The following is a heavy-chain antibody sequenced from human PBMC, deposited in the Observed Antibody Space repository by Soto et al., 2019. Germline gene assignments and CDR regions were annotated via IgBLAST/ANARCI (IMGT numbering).Heavy chain of an antibody. J-gene: IGHJ5*02. CDR1: GYTFTSYG. D-gene: IGHD6-13*01. V-gene: IGHV1-18*01. CDR2: ISAYNGNT. Sequence: GASVKVSCKASGYTFTSYGISWVRQAPGQGLEWMGWISAYNGNTNYAQKLQGRVTMTTDTSTSTAYMELRSLRSDDTAVYYCARVAVIAAAGTNWFDPWGQGTLVTVSS. CDR3: ARVAVIAAAGTNWFDP.